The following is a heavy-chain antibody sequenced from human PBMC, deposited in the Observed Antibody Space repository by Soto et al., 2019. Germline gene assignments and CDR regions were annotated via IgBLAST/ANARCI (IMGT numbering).Heavy chain of an antibody. V-gene: IGHV3-11*01. Sequence: QVQLVESGGGLVKPGGSLRLSCAASGFTFSAYYMSWIRQAPGKGLEWVSYISSRSSTIFYADSVKGRFTISRDNVKNSLYLQMNSLRADDTAVYYCASGTNGAFFVYWGQGILVTVSS. CDR1: GFTFSAYY. D-gene: IGHD2-8*01. J-gene: IGHJ4*02. CDR3: ASGTNGAFFVY. CDR2: ISSRSSTI.